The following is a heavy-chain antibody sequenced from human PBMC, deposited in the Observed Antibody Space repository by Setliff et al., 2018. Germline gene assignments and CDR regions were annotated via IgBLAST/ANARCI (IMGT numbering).Heavy chain of an antibody. Sequence: SEPLSLTCTVSGGSISSDSDYWSWIRQSAGKGLEWIGRIYASGSTEYNPSLGSRVTISVDTSRNQFSLQLSSVTSADTAIYYCTKGRVGLAARAGYWGQGTLVTVSS. CDR3: TKGRVGLAARAGY. J-gene: IGHJ4*02. D-gene: IGHD1-26*01. CDR1: GGSISSDSDY. CDR2: IYASGST. V-gene: IGHV4-61*02.